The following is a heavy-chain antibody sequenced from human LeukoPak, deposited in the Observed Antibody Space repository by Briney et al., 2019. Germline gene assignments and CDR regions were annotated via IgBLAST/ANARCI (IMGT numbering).Heavy chain of an antibody. J-gene: IGHJ5*02. D-gene: IGHD4-11*01. CDR1: GGSFSGYY. CDR2: INHSGST. CDR3: ARVMTTWWYNWFDP. V-gene: IGHV4-34*01. Sequence: PSETLSLTCAVYGGSFSGYYWSWIRQPPGKGLEWIGEINHSGSTNYNPSLKSRATISVDTSKNQFSLKLSSVTAADTAVYYCARVMTTWWYNWFDPWGQGTLVTVSS.